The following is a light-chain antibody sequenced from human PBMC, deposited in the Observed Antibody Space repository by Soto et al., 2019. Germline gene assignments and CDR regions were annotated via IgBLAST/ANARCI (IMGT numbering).Light chain of an antibody. CDR3: QLYDDWPPWT. V-gene: IGKV3-15*01. CDR1: QSVDTN. J-gene: IGKJ1*01. Sequence: EIVMTQSPATLSVSPGERATLSCRASQSVDTNLAWYQQKPGQAPRVLIYGASTRAAGIPARFSGSGSGTEFTLTISSQQSEDFAVYYCQLYDDWPPWTFGQGTKVEIK. CDR2: GAS.